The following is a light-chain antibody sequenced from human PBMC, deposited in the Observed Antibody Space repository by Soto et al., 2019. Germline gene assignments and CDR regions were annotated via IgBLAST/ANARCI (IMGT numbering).Light chain of an antibody. V-gene: IGLV2-11*01. J-gene: IGLJ2*01. CDR3: CSYAGTYSPV. CDR1: SSDVGAYNF. CDR2: DVS. Sequence: QSALTQPPSVSGSPGQSVTISCTGTSSDVGAYNFVSWYQQYPGKAPKLIIFDVSARPSGVPDRFSCSKSGNTASLATSGLQADEEADYYCCSYAGTYSPVLGGGTKLTVL.